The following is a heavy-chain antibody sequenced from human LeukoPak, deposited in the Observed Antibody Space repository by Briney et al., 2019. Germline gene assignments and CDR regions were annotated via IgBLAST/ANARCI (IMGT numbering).Heavy chain of an antibody. CDR3: ARMAPYGDYLFDY. V-gene: IGHV4-38-2*02. CDR1: GYSISSGYY. CDR2: IYHSGST. D-gene: IGHD4-17*01. J-gene: IGHJ4*02. Sequence: SETLSLTCTVSGYSISSGYYWGWIRQPPEKGLEWIGSIYHSGSTYYNPSLKSRVTISVDTSKNQFSLKLSSVTAADTAVYYCARMAPYGDYLFDYWGQGTLVTVSS.